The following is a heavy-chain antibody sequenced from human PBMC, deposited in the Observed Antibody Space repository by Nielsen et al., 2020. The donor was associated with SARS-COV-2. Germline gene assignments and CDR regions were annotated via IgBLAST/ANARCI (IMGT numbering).Heavy chain of an antibody. CDR2: FDPEDGET. CDR1: GYTPIELS. J-gene: IGHJ5*02. CDR3: ATGVAS. Sequence: ASVKVSCKVSGYTPIELSMHWVRQAPGKGLEWMGGFDPEDGETIYAQKLQGRVTMTADTSSNTAYIQLNSLRSEDTAVYYCATGVASWGQGTLVTVSS. D-gene: IGHD3-3*01. V-gene: IGHV1-24*01.